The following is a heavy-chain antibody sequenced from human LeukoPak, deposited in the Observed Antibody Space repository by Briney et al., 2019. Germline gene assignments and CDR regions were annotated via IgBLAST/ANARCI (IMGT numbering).Heavy chain of an antibody. J-gene: IGHJ6*03. Sequence: TGGSLRLSCAASGFTFSSYEMNWVRQAPGKGLEWVSYISGSGSTIYYADSVKGRVTISRDNSKNTLYLQMHSLRAEDTAVYYCAKSEKGPRQWLTFSYYYMDVWGKGTTVTVSS. CDR2: ISGSGSTI. CDR3: AKSEKGPRQWLTFSYYYMDV. V-gene: IGHV3-48*03. D-gene: IGHD6-19*01. CDR1: GFTFSSYE.